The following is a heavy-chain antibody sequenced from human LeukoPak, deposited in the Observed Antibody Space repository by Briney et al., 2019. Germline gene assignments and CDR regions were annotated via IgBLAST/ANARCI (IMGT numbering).Heavy chain of an antibody. D-gene: IGHD1-26*01. CDR1: GGSISSSSYY. V-gene: IGHV4-39*01. CDR2: LYYSGST. Sequence: SETLSLTCTVSGGSISSSSYYWGWIRQPPGKGLEWIASLYYSGSTYYNPSLKSRVTISVDTSKNQFSLKLSSVTAADTAVYYCARHAVGAIDYWGQGTLVTVSS. J-gene: IGHJ4*02. CDR3: ARHAVGAIDY.